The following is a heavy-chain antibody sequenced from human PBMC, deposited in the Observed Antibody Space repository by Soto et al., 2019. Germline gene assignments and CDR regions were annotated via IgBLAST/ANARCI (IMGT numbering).Heavy chain of an antibody. CDR2: INHLETT. V-gene: IGHV4-30-2*01. D-gene: IGHD1-26*01. J-gene: IGHJ4*02. CDR1: GASITYGGYS. CDR3: ARGGGSDSFDS. Sequence: QLQLHESGSGLVKPSQTLSLTCTVSGASITYGGYSWSWIRQTPGKGLEWIGYINHLETTFYNPSFESLLSLSIDRAENQFSLHLNSMSGADRAVYFCARGGGSDSFDSWGQGILVTVSS.